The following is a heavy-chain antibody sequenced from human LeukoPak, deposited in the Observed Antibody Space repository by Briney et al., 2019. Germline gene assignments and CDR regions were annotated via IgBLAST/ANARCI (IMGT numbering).Heavy chain of an antibody. D-gene: IGHD1-26*01. CDR3: ARGAPSIVGATPSLFDY. CDR2: ISSSSSYI. Sequence: GGSLRLSCAASRFTFSDYSMNWVRQAPGKGLEWVSYISSSSSYIYYADSVKGRFTISRDNAKNSLYLQMSSLRPEDTAVYFCARGAPSIVGATPSLFDYWGQGTLVIVSS. CDR1: RFTFSDYS. J-gene: IGHJ4*02. V-gene: IGHV3-21*01.